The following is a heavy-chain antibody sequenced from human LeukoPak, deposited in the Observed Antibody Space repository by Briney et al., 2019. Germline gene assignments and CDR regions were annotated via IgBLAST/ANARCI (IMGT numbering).Heavy chain of an antibody. V-gene: IGHV1-69*02. D-gene: IGHD2-2*01. J-gene: IGHJ4*02. CDR1: GGTFSSYT. CDR3: ARGLLHCSSTSCYLPLGYFDY. Sequence: GSSVKVSCKASGGTFSSYTISWVRQAPGEGLEWVGRIIPILGIANCAPKFQGRVTITADKSTSTAYMELSSLRSEDTAVYYCARGLLHCSSTSCYLPLGYFDYWGQGTLVTVSS. CDR2: IIPILGIA.